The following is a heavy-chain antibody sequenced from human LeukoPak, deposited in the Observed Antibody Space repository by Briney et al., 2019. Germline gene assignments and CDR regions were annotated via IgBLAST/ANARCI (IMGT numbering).Heavy chain of an antibody. D-gene: IGHD6-25*01. CDR2: LSRSGSGSNI. CDR1: ALTFRKYA. V-gene: IGHV3-23*01. CDR3: APATIAAATGHHFYYGVGV. Sequence: GGSLRLSCGASALTFRKYAMNWVREAPGKGLEWVSVLSRSGSGSNIYYADSVKGRFTISRDNSKNTLYLQMNSLRAEDTAVYYCAPATIAAATGHHFYYGVGVWGQGTTVTVSS. J-gene: IGHJ6*02.